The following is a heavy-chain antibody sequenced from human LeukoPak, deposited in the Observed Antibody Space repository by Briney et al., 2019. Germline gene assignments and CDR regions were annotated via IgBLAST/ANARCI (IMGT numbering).Heavy chain of an antibody. CDR2: IKQDGSEK. CDR3: ARSPVGGYYYYMDV. Sequence: GGSLRLSYAASGFTFSSYWMSWVRQAPGKGLEWVANIKQDGSEKYYVDSVKGRFTISRDNAKNSLYLQMNSLRSEDTAVYYCARSPVGGYYYYMDVWGKGTTVTISS. D-gene: IGHD3-10*01. J-gene: IGHJ6*03. CDR1: GFTFSSYW. V-gene: IGHV3-7*03.